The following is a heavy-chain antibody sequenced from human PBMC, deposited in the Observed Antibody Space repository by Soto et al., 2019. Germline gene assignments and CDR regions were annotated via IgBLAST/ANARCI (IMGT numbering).Heavy chain of an antibody. CDR1: GFTVSSNY. Sequence: GGSLRLACAASGFTVSSNYMSWVRQAPGKGLEWVSVIYSGGSTYYADSVKGRFTISRDNSKNTLYLQMNSLRAEDTAVYYCARDRVVPAAMWGAYYYYGMDVWGQGTTVTVSS. V-gene: IGHV3-53*01. CDR3: ARDRVVPAAMWGAYYYYGMDV. D-gene: IGHD2-2*01. J-gene: IGHJ6*02. CDR2: IYSGGST.